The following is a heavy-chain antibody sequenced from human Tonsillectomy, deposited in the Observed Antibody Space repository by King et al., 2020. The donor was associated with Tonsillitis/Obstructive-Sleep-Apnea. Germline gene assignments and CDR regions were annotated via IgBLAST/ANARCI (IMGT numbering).Heavy chain of an antibody. V-gene: IGHV4-59*08. CDR3: ARTYSGSYAFNFDY. Sequence: QLQEPGPGLVKPSETLSLTCTVSGGSISSYYWSWIRQPPGKGLEWIGYIYYSGSTNYNPSLKSRVTISVDTSKNQFSLKLSSVTAADTAVYYCARTYSGSYAFNFDYWGQGTLVTVSS. CDR1: GGSISSYY. J-gene: IGHJ4*02. D-gene: IGHD1-26*01. CDR2: IYYSGST.